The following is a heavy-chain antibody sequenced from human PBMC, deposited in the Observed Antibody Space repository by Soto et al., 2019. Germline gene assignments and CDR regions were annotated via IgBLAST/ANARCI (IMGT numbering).Heavy chain of an antibody. CDR1: GFTFSSYG. J-gene: IGHJ4*02. D-gene: IGHD2-21*02. Sequence: GGSLRLSCAASGFTFSSYGMHWVRQAPGKGLEWVAVIWYDGSNKYYADSVKGRFTISRDNSKNTLYLQMNSLRAEDTAVYYCARDGIAYCGGDCYPHFDYWGQGTLVTVSS. CDR2: IWYDGSNK. CDR3: ARDGIAYCGGDCYPHFDY. V-gene: IGHV3-33*01.